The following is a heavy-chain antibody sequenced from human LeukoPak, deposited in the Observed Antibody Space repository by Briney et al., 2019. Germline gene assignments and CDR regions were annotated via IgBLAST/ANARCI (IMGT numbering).Heavy chain of an antibody. CDR1: GYTFTTYV. CDR2: ISVSNGNT. J-gene: IGHJ4*02. Sequence: ASVKVSRKASGYTFTTYVISWGRQAPGQGLEWMGWISVSNGNTNYAQKPSGRVTMTTDTSTSTAYVELRSLRSDDTAVYYCAGDEPDSSGWYDVDYGGQGTLVTVSS. V-gene: IGHV1-18*04. CDR3: AGDEPDSSGWYDVDY. D-gene: IGHD6-19*01.